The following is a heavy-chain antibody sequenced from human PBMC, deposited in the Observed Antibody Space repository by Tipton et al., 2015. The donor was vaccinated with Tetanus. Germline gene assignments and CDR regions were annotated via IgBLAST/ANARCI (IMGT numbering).Heavy chain of an antibody. J-gene: IGHJ3*01. CDR3: ARRSYCSSSRCFDAFDL. CDR2: TYYNGNT. CDR1: GGSINSGTFY. Sequence: GLVKPSETLSLTCIVSGGSINSGTFYWDWIRQTPGKGLEWIGNTYYNGNTLQNPSLKSRVTMSLDKSKNQFSLKLSSVTAADTAVYYCARRSYCSSSRCFDAFDLWGQGTMVTVSS. D-gene: IGHD2-2*01. V-gene: IGHV4-39*07.